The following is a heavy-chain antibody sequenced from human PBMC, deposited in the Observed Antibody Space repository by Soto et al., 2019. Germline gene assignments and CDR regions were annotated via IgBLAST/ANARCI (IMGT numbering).Heavy chain of an antibody. Sequence: QVQVVQSAAEVKKPGASVRVSCKASGYTFTSYDINWVRQASGQGLEWMGWVSPRSGNTGYAQRFQGRVTMTRTSSISTVYMELSSPRADDTAVYFCARERQFGAVIRAGMDVWGQGTTVTVSS. D-gene: IGHD3-3*01. J-gene: IGHJ6*02. V-gene: IGHV1-8*01. CDR2: VSPRSGNT. CDR1: GYTFTSYD. CDR3: ARERQFGAVIRAGMDV.